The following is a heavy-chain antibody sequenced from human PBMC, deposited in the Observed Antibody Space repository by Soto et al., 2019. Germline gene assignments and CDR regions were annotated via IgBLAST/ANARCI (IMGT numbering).Heavy chain of an antibody. CDR2: IYYSGST. CDR3: ARDFWSGSVWFDP. D-gene: IGHD3-3*01. Sequence: ASETLSLTCTVSGGSISSGGYYWSWIRQHPGKGLEWIGYIYYSGSTYYNPSLKSRVTISVDTSKNQFSLKLSSVTAADTAVYYCARDFWSGSVWFDPWGQGTLVTVPS. J-gene: IGHJ5*02. CDR1: GGSISSGGYY. V-gene: IGHV4-31*03.